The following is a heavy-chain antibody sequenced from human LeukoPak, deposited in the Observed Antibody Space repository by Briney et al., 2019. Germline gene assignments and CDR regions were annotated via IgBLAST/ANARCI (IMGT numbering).Heavy chain of an antibody. CDR3: ARVDLGGSGYFFDL. CDR2: ISYTGSA. CDR1: GGYINSHY. Sequence: SETLSLTCTVSGGYINSHYWGWIRQPPGKVLEYIGYISYTGSAIYGPSLESRITISIDTSKKEFSLNLRSVNTADTAVYYCARVDLGGSGYFFDLWGQGALVTVSS. D-gene: IGHD3-22*01. V-gene: IGHV4-59*11. J-gene: IGHJ4*02.